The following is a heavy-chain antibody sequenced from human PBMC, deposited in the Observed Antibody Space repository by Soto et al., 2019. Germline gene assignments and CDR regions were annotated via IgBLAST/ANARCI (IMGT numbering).Heavy chain of an antibody. D-gene: IGHD2-15*01. J-gene: IGHJ4*02. CDR1: GFTFSSYA. CDR2: ISGSGGST. Sequence: HPGGSLRLSCAASGFTFSSYAMSWVRQAPGKGLEWVSAISGSGGSTYYADSVKGRFTISRDNSKNTLYLQMNSLRAEDTAVYYCAKDLDVVVAATYLWGQGTLVTVSS. CDR3: AKDLDVVVAATYL. V-gene: IGHV3-23*01.